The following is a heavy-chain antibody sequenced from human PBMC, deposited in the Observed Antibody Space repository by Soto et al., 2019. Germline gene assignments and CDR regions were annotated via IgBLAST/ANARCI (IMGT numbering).Heavy chain of an antibody. J-gene: IGHJ4*02. CDR2: ISAYNGNT. Sequence: ASVKVSCKASGYTFTSSGFLWVRQAPGQGLEWMGWISAYNGNTNYAQKFQGRVTMTTDKSTSTAHMELRSLRSDDTAVYYCGRAAYSSGWPWGPPDYWGQGTPVTVSS. CDR3: GRAAYSSGWPWGPPDY. V-gene: IGHV1-18*01. CDR1: GYTFTSSG. D-gene: IGHD6-19*01.